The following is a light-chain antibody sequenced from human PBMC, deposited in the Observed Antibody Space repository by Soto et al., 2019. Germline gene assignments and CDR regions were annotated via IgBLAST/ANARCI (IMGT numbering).Light chain of an antibody. V-gene: IGLV1-44*01. Sequence: QSVLTQPPSASGTPGQRVTISCSGSSSNIGSNSVHWYQQGPGTAPKLLIHTNNQRPSGVPARFSGSKSGTSASLAISGVQGGDEADYYCAAWDDSLNGVLFGGGTKLTVL. CDR2: TNN. J-gene: IGLJ2*01. CDR1: SSNIGSNS. CDR3: AAWDDSLNGVL.